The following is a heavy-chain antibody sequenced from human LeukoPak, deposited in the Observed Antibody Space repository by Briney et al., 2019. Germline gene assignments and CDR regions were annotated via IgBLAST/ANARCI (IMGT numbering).Heavy chain of an antibody. Sequence: GGSLRLSCAASGFTLSDYSMNWVRQAPGKGLEWVSSISSSSNYIYYADSVKGRFTISRDNSKNTLFLQMISLRAEDTALYYCPRDPLFDYWGQGTLVTVPS. CDR3: PRDPLFDY. CDR1: GFTLSDYS. J-gene: IGHJ4*02. CDR2: ISSSSNYI. V-gene: IGHV3-21*04.